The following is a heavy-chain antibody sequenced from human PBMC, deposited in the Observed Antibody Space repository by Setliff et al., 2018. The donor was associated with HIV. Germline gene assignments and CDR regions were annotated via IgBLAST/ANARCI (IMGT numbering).Heavy chain of an antibody. D-gene: IGHD1-26*01. V-gene: IGHV4-4*08. CDR3: ARRSIVGSTRGYYYYALDV. Sequence: PSETLSLTYTVSGGSINNYFWSWIRQAPGKGLEWLGYIYISGTTNYNPSLKGRVTMFLDTSKNQFSLKLTSVTAADTAVYYCARRSIVGSTRGYYYYALDVWGQGTTVTVSS. CDR1: GGSINNYF. J-gene: IGHJ6*02. CDR2: IYISGTT.